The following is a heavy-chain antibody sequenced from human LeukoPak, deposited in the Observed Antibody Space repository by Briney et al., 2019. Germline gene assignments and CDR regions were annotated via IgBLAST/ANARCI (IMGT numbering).Heavy chain of an antibody. Sequence: GGSLRLSCAASGFTFSSCGMKWVRQAPGKGREWGSYISSSSGTIYYADSVKGGFTISRDNAKNSLYLQMNSLRDEDTAVYYCARGGITFGGVIVFWGQGTLVTVSS. J-gene: IGHJ4*02. CDR3: ARGGITFGGVIVF. D-gene: IGHD3-16*02. CDR1: GFTFSSCG. CDR2: ISSSSGTI. V-gene: IGHV3-48*02.